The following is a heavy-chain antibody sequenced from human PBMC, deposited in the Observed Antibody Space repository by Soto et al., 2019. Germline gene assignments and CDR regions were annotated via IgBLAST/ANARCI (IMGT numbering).Heavy chain of an antibody. CDR3: ARDPGISSGWYYFDY. V-gene: IGHV3-7*05. CDR1: GFTFSNHW. Sequence: GGSLGLSCAASGFTFSNHWMTWVRQAPGKGLEWVASVKQDGSEIYYGDSVKGRFTISRDNAKNSLFLQLNSLRAEDTAMYYCARDPGISSGWYYFDYWGQGTLVTVSS. J-gene: IGHJ4*02. CDR2: VKQDGSEI. D-gene: IGHD6-19*01.